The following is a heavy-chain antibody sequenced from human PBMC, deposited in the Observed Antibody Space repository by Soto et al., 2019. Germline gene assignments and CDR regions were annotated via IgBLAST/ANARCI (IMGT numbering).Heavy chain of an antibody. CDR1: GFSLSTSGVG. D-gene: IGHD3-10*01. CDR3: AHAPGWFGGRAFGY. J-gene: IGHJ4*01. V-gene: IGHV2-5*02. CDR2: IYWDDDK. Sequence: QITLKESGPTLVKPTQTLTLTCTFSGFSLSTSGVGVGWIRQPPGKALAWLALIYWDDDKRYSPSLKSKLTITQDTSKNQVVLTLTNMDPVGTAPYYCAHAPGWFGGRAFGYWGPGTLVTVSS.